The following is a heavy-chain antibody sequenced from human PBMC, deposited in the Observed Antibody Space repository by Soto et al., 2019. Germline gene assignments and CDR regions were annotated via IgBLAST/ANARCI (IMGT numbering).Heavy chain of an antibody. D-gene: IGHD2-2*01. V-gene: IGHV4-30-2*01. J-gene: IGHJ5*02. CDR3: ARVPDR. Sequence: SGTLSVTCAVSCGSISSGGYSWSWIRQPPGKGLEWIGYIYHSGSTYYNPSLKSRVTISVDRSKNQFSLKLSSVTAADTAVYYCARVPDRWGQGTLVTVSS. CDR1: CGSISSGGYS. CDR2: IYHSGST.